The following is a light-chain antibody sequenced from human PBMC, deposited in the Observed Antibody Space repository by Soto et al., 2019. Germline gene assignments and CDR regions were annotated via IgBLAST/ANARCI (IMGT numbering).Light chain of an antibody. Sequence: VLTPSPATLSLAPGARASLSCGASEFLRSYLAWYQPKPGQPPRLLIYDTANRATFTPARFRGSRSGTDFTLTISSLELEDFGVYFCHQRNKFGQGTRLEI. J-gene: IGKJ5*01. V-gene: IGKV3-11*01. CDR1: EFLRSY. CDR3: HQRNK. CDR2: DTA.